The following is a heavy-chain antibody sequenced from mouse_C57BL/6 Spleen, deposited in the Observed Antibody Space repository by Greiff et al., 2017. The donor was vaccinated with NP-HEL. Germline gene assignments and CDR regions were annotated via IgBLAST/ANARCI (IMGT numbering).Heavy chain of an antibody. V-gene: IGHV5-17*01. Sequence: EVMLVESGGGLVKPGGSLKLSCAASGFTFSDYGMHWVRQAPEKGLEWVAYISSGSSTIYYADTVKGRFTISRDNAKNTLFLQMTSLRSEDTAMYYCARPEAAQVHFAYWGQGTLVTVSA. CDR2: ISSGSSTI. CDR3: ARPEAAQVHFAY. J-gene: IGHJ3*01. CDR1: GFTFSDYG. D-gene: IGHD3-2*02.